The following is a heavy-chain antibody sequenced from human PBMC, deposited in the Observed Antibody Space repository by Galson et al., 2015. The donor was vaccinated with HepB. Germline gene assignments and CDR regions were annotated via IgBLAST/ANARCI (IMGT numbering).Heavy chain of an antibody. V-gene: IGHV1-2*02. D-gene: IGHD2-2*01. CDR1: PYTFTKYY. J-gene: IGHJ5*01. CDR3: ARAVVPAAPSDS. Sequence: SVKVSCKASPYTFTKYYIHWVRHAPGQGLQWVGWINPNSGRTNYAPNLQDRVTMSRDTTINTVYMDLSSLRSDDSAIYFCARAVVPAAPSDSWGQGTLVTVSS. CDR2: INPNSGRT.